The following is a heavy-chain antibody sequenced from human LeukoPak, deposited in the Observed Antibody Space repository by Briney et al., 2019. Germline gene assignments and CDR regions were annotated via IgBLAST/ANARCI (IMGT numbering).Heavy chain of an antibody. Sequence: GGSLRLSCAASGFTFSSYAMSWVRQAPGKGLEWVSAISGSGGSTYYADSVKGRFTISRDNSKNTLYLQMNSLRAEDTAVYYCAKDPSDLIVVVTAIFSYWGQGTLVTVSS. V-gene: IGHV3-23*01. CDR2: ISGSGGST. CDR3: AKDPSDLIVVVTAIFSY. D-gene: IGHD2-21*02. CDR1: GFTFSSYA. J-gene: IGHJ4*02.